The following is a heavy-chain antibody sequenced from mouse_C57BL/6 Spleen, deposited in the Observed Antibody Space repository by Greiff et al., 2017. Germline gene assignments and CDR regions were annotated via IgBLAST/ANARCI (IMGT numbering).Heavy chain of an antibody. CDR3: ARGAPPYYTCAY. CDR1: GYTFTSYW. V-gene: IGHV1-53*01. CDR2: INPSNGGT. D-gene: IGHD2-12*01. Sequence: QVQLQQPGTELVKPGASVKLSCKASGYTFTSYWMHWVKQRPGQGLEWIGNINPSNGGTNYNEKFKSKATLTVDKSSSTAYMQLSSLTYEDSAVYYWARGAPPYYTCAYWGQGTLVTVSA. J-gene: IGHJ3*01.